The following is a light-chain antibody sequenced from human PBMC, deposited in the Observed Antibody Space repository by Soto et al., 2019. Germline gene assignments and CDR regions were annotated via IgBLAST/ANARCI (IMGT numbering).Light chain of an antibody. Sequence: QSVLTQPASVSGSPGQSITISCTGSSSDVGGYNYVSWYQQHPGKAPKVMIYDVSRRPAGVPDRFSGSKSGNTASLTIFGLQAEDEADYYCCSHATSYTWVFGGGTKLTVL. J-gene: IGLJ3*02. V-gene: IGLV2-11*01. CDR1: SSDVGGYNY. CDR3: CSHATSYTWV. CDR2: DVS.